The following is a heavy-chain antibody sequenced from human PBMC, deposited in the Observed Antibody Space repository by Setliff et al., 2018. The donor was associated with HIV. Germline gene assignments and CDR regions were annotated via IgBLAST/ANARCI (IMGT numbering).Heavy chain of an antibody. J-gene: IGHJ3*02. V-gene: IGHV4-61*09. Sequence: SETLSLTCTVSGGSISSANYYWSWIRQPAGKGPEWIGHIYTNGYTNYNPSPKSRVTISVDTSKNQFSLKLTSVTAADTAVYYCAREVDVVTTSDAFDIWGQGTMVTVSS. CDR1: GGSISSANYY. CDR2: IYTNGYT. CDR3: AREVDVVTTSDAFDI. D-gene: IGHD2-21*02.